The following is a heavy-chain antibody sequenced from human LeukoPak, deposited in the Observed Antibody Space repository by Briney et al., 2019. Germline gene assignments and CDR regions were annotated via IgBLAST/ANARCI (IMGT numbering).Heavy chain of an antibody. Sequence: PGGSLRLSCAASGFTFSRYWMHWVRQVPGKGLVWVSHINSEGSRTTYADPVKGRFTISRDNAKNTLYLQMSSLRAEDTAVYYCTRDRSYDSSGIDYWGQGTLVTVSS. V-gene: IGHV3-74*01. CDR2: INSEGSRT. CDR1: GFTFSRYW. J-gene: IGHJ4*02. CDR3: TRDRSYDSSGIDY. D-gene: IGHD3-22*01.